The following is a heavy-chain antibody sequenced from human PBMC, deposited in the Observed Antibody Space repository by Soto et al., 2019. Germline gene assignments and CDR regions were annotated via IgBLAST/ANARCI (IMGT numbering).Heavy chain of an antibody. CDR2: IDAGNGYT. CDR3: TAWFGEFFYTMDV. CDR1: GDTFTTYP. J-gene: IGHJ6*02. V-gene: IGHV1-3*01. D-gene: IGHD3-10*01. Sequence: QVQLVQSGAEVKKPGASVRVSCKASGDTFTTYPIHWVRQAPGQGLEWMGWIDAGNGYTKSSQRFQGRLTITRDTSATIAYMELSSLRSEDTAVYYCTAWFGEFFYTMDVWGQGTTVTVSS.